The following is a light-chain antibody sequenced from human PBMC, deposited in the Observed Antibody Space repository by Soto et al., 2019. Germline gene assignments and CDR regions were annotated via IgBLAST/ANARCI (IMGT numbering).Light chain of an antibody. Sequence: QSALTQPASVSGSPGQSNTISCTGTSSDVGSYNLVSWYQQHPGKAPKLMIYEGSKRPSGVSNRFSGSKSGNTASLTISGLQAEDEADYYGCSYAGSSTVVFGGGTQLTVL. CDR1: SSDVGSYNL. CDR3: CSYAGSSTVV. CDR2: EGS. J-gene: IGLJ2*01. V-gene: IGLV2-23*01.